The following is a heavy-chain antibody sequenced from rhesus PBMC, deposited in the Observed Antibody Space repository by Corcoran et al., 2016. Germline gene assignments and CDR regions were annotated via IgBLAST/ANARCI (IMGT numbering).Heavy chain of an antibody. CDR1: GGSISGYY. V-gene: IGHV4-165*02. CDR2: IGWGSGPT. D-gene: IGHD6-19*01. Sequence: QVQLQESGPGLVKPSETLSLTCAVSGGSISGYYWNWIRQPPGKGLEWIGYIGWGSGPTSYHPSRKSRVTFSKDTSKNQFFLMLSSVTAADTALYYCARNDPSSRRFDFWGQGVLVTVSS. CDR3: ARNDPSSRRFDF. J-gene: IGHJ4*01.